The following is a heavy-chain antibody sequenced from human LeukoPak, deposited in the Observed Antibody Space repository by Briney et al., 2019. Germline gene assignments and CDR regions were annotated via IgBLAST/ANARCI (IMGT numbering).Heavy chain of an antibody. Sequence: GGSLRLFCAASGFTFSSYAMSWVRQAPGKGLEWVSVISGRGGSTYYADSVKGRFTISRDNSKNTLYLQMNSLRAEDTAVYYCARDRGYYDSSGINWFDPWGQGTLVTVSS. CDR3: ARDRGYYDSSGINWFDP. J-gene: IGHJ5*02. V-gene: IGHV3-23*01. CDR1: GFTFSSYA. D-gene: IGHD3-22*01. CDR2: ISGRGGST.